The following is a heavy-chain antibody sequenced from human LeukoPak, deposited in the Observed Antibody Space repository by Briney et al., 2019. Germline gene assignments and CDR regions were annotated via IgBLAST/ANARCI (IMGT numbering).Heavy chain of an antibody. CDR3: ARRLGRKFGERFYYYHYMDV. V-gene: IGHV4-61*02. J-gene: IGHJ6*03. D-gene: IGHD3-10*01. CDR2: IYANNGNT. Sequence: SETLSLTCSVSGDSLTSGNSFWTWMRQPAGKGLEWIGRIYANNGNTNYNSSLESRVSISTDTSKNQFSLKLSSVTAADTAVYYCARRLGRKFGERFYYYHYMDVWGKGTTVTISS. CDR1: GDSLTSGNSF.